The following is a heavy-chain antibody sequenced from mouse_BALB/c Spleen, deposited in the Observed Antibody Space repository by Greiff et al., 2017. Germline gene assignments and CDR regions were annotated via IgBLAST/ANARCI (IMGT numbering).Heavy chain of an antibody. CDR1: GFTFSSYT. V-gene: IGHV5-12-2*01. CDR3: ARHGGLRDAMDY. J-gene: IGHJ4*01. Sequence: EVQVVESGGGLVQPGGSLKLSCAASGFTFSSYTMSWVRQTPEKRLEWVAYISNGGGSTYYPDTVKGRFTISRDNAKNTLYLQMSSLKSEDTAMYYCARHGGLRDAMDYWGQGTSVTVSS. CDR2: ISNGGGST. D-gene: IGHD2-2*01.